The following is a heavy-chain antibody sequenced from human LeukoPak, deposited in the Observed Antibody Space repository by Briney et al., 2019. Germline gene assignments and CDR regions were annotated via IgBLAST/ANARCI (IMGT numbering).Heavy chain of an antibody. V-gene: IGHV4-61*08. CDR3: ARVSRGSTAAGTYFDY. J-gene: IGHJ4*02. CDR2: IYYSGST. D-gene: IGHD6-13*01. CDR1: GGSISSVGYY. Sequence: SETLSLTCTVSGGSISSVGYYWNWIRQLPGKGLEWIGYIYYSGSTNYNPSLKSRVTISVDTSKNQFSLKLSSVTAADTAVYYCARVSRGSTAAGTYFDYWGQGTLVTVSS.